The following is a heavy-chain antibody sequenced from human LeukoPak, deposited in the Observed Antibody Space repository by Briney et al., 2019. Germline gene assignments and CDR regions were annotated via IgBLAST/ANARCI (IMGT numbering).Heavy chain of an antibody. CDR1: GGSFSGYY. D-gene: IGHD4-11*01. V-gene: IGHV4-59*01. J-gene: IGHJ5*02. CDR2: IYYSGST. Sequence: SETLSLTCAVYGGSFSGYYWSWIRQPPGKGLEWIGYIYYSGSTNYNPSLKSRVTISVDTSKNQFSLKLSSVTAADTAVYYCARDYRGDPAWFDPWGQGTLVTVSS. CDR3: ARDYRGDPAWFDP.